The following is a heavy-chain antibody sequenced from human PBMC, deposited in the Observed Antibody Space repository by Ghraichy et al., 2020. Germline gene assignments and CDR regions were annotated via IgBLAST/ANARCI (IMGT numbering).Heavy chain of an antibody. J-gene: IGHJ4*02. V-gene: IGHV4-34*01. D-gene: IGHD5-12*01. CDR3: ARGGPSGYDQKGYFDY. CDR2: INHSGST. Sequence: SETLSLTCAVYGGSFSGYYWSWIRQPPGKGLEWIGEINHSGSTNYNPSLKSRVTISVDTSKNQFSLKLSSVTAADTAVYYCARGGPSGYDQKGYFDYWGQGTLVTVSS. CDR1: GGSFSGYY.